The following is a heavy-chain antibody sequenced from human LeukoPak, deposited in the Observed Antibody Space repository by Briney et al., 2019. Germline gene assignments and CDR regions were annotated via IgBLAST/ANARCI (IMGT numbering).Heavy chain of an antibody. J-gene: IGHJ4*02. CDR1: GFTFSSYG. V-gene: IGHV3-30*02. CDR2: IRYDGSNK. Sequence: PGGSLRLSCAASGFTFSSYGMHWVRQAPGKGLEWVAFIRYDGSNKYYADSVKGRFTISRDNSKNTLYLQMNSLRAEDTAVYYCAKDGWSEKLLDYWGQGTLVTVSS. D-gene: IGHD6-19*01. CDR3: AKDGWSEKLLDY.